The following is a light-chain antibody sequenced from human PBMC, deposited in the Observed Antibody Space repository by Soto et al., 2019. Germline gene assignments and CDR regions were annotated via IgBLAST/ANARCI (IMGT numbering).Light chain of an antibody. CDR2: GAS. J-gene: IGKJ3*01. Sequence: EIVLTQSPGTLSLSPGERATLSCRASQSVNLNYLAWYQQKPGHAPRLLIYGASSRATGIPDRFSGSGSGTEFTLTVSRLEPEDFAVYYCQQYGRSPFTFGPGTKVDIK. CDR3: QQYGRSPFT. V-gene: IGKV3-20*01. CDR1: QSVNLNY.